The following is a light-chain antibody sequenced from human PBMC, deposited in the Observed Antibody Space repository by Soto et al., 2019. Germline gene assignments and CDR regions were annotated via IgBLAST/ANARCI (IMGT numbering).Light chain of an antibody. Sequence: EIMLKQSLGTLSLSQEERATLSCRASQSVSNNYLAWYQQKPGQAPRLLIYGASNRATGIPDRFSGSGSGTDFTLTISRLEPEDFAVYYCQQYGSSGTFGQGTKV. CDR2: GAS. CDR3: QQYGSSGT. J-gene: IGKJ1*01. V-gene: IGKV3-20*01. CDR1: QSVSNNY.